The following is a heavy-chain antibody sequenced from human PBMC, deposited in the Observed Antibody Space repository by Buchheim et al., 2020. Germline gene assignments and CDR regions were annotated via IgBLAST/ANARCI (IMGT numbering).Heavy chain of an antibody. V-gene: IGHV1-69*06. CDR1: GGTFSSYA. CDR3: ASGTNYDILTGYYTPDYYYYGMDV. Sequence: QVQLVQSGAEVKKPGSSVKVSCKASGGTFSSYAISWVRQAPGHGLECMGGIIPIFGTANYAQKFQGRVRITADKSTSTAYLELSSLRSEDTAVYYCASGTNYDILTGYYTPDYYYYGMDVWGQGTT. J-gene: IGHJ6*02. CDR2: IIPIFGTA. D-gene: IGHD3-9*01.